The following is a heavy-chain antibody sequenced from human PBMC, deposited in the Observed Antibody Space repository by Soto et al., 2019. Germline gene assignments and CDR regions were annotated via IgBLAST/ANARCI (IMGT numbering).Heavy chain of an antibody. Sequence: ASVKVSCKASGYTFTSYYMHWVRQAPGQGLEGMGIINPSGGSTSYAQKFQGRVTMTRDTSTSTVYMELSSLRSEDTAVYYCAREVQLGSSCYYYGMDVWGQGTTVTVSS. CDR1: GYTFTSYY. V-gene: IGHV1-46*01. CDR2: INPSGGST. CDR3: AREVQLGSSCYYYGMDV. J-gene: IGHJ6*02. D-gene: IGHD6-6*01.